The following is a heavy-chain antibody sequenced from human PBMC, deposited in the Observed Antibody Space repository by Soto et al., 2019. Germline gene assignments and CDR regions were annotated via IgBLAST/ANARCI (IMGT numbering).Heavy chain of an antibody. J-gene: IGHJ4*02. D-gene: IGHD2-2*01. V-gene: IGHV1-18*01. Sequence: QVKLVQSGVAVKKPGASVTVSWSASGYTLSRDRFSWVRQAPGQGLEWLGWVNAYNGNTNYAQKVQGRVTMTADTSTGTSNMELRNLRSDDTAVYYGASQYCTNSRCYALDYWGQGTLVTVST. CDR3: ASQYCTNSRCYALDY. CDR2: VNAYNGNT. CDR1: GYTLSRDR.